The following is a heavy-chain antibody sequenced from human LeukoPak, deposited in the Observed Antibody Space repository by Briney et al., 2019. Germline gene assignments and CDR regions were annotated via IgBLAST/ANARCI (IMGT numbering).Heavy chain of an antibody. CDR1: GFTFSNYW. Sequence: GGSLRLSCAASGFTFSNYWMHWVRQAPGKGLEWVAVISYDGDHKYYPDSVKGRFTISRDNSKNTVYLQMNSLRVEDTAVYFCAREYYSGNYYVFDYWGQGTMVTVSS. D-gene: IGHD1-26*01. V-gene: IGHV3-30-3*01. J-gene: IGHJ4*02. CDR2: ISYDGDHK. CDR3: AREYYSGNYYVFDY.